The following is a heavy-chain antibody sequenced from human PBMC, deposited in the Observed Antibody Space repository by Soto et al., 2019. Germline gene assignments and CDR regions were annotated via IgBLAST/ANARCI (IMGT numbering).Heavy chain of an antibody. CDR3: ARSYYGSGSYPHLFDP. CDR2: INAGNGNT. CDR1: GYTFTSYA. Sequence: ASVKVSCKASGYTFTSYAMHWVRQTPGQRLEWMGWINAGNGNTKYSQKFQGRVTITRDTSASTAYMELSSLRSEDAAVYYCARSYYGSGSYPHLFDPWGQGTLVTVSS. J-gene: IGHJ5*02. V-gene: IGHV1-3*01. D-gene: IGHD3-10*01.